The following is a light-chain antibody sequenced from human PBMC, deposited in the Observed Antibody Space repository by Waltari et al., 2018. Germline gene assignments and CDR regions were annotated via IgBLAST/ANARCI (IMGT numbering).Light chain of an antibody. J-gene: IGKJ1*01. Sequence: DVVMTQSPLSLPVTLGQPASISCRSSQSLVHSDGNTYLNWFQQRPGQSPRRLCYRVSSRDAGVPDRFSGRGSGTDFTLKISRVEAEDVGVYYCMQGTHWPWTFGQGTKVEIK. CDR3: MQGTHWPWT. CDR1: QSLVHSDGNTY. V-gene: IGKV2-30*02. CDR2: RVS.